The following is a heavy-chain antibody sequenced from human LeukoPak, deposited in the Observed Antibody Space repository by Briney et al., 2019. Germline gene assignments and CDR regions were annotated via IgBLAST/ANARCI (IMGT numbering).Heavy chain of an antibody. J-gene: IGHJ6*03. V-gene: IGHV5-51*01. CDR1: GYSFTSYW. CDR2: IYPGDSDT. Sequence: GESLKISCKGSGYSFTSYWIGWVRQMPGKGLEWMGIIYPGDSDTRYSSSFQGQVTISADKSISTAYLQWSSLKASDTAMYYCARHNPSYKYCSGGSCLMDAWGKGTTVTVSS. CDR3: ARHNPSYKYCSGGSCLMDA. D-gene: IGHD2-15*01.